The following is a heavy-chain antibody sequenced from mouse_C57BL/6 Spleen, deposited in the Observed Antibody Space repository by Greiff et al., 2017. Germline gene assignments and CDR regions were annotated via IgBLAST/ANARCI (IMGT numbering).Heavy chain of an antibody. Sequence: DVMLVESGGGLVQPGGSLKLPCAASGFTFSDSGMAWVRQAPRKGPEWVAFISNLAYSIYYADTVTGRFTISRENAKNTLYLEMSSLRSEDTAMYYCARNYYGSSYDYAMDYWGQGTSVTVSS. CDR3: ARNYYGSSYDYAMDY. D-gene: IGHD1-1*01. V-gene: IGHV5-15*01. CDR1: GFTFSDSG. CDR2: ISNLAYSI. J-gene: IGHJ4*01.